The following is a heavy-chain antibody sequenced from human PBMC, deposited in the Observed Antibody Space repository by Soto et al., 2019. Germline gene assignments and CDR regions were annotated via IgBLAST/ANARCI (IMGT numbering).Heavy chain of an antibody. V-gene: IGHV3-48*01. CDR1: GFSFSTYS. J-gene: IGHJ4*02. CDR2: ISKGITTT. CDR3: TRDPEALDY. Sequence: EVMLVEPGGGLVQPGGSLRLSCAASGFSFSTYSMNWVRQAPGKGLEWVAYISKGITTTHYADSVRGRFTISRDNAKNSLFLQMDSLKVEDTAVYYCTRDPEALDYWGQGTLVTVSS.